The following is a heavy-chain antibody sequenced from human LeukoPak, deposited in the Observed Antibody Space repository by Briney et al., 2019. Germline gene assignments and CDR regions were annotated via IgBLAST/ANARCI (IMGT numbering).Heavy chain of an antibody. CDR3: ARSGYGEYDF. Sequence: GGSLRLSCAVSGFTLRDYSMTWIRQAPGKGLECVSYMASSGRTIYSADSVMGRFTVSRDNTKNSLYLQMTSLSAEDTAVYYCARSGYGEYDFWGQGTLVTVSS. CDR2: MASSGRTI. J-gene: IGHJ4*02. CDR1: GFTLRDYS. D-gene: IGHD5-12*01. V-gene: IGHV3-11*01.